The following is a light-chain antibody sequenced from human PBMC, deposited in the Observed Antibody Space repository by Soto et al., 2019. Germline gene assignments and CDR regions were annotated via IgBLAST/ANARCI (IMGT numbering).Light chain of an antibody. Sequence: DIPMTQSPSSLSASVGDRVTITCRASQSISSYLNWYQQKPGKAPKFLIYDASSLQSGVPSRFSGSGSGTDFTLTISSLQPEDFATYYCQQTYSTLYTFGQGTKLEI. CDR2: DAS. CDR1: QSISSY. V-gene: IGKV1-39*01. J-gene: IGKJ2*01. CDR3: QQTYSTLYT.